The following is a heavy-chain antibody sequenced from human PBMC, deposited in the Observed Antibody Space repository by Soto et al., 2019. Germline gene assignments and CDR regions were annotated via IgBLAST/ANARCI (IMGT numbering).Heavy chain of an antibody. CDR1: GGTFSSYA. Sequence: GASVKVSCKASGGTFSSYAISWVRQAPGQGLEWMGGIIPIFGTANYAQKFQGRVTITADESTSTAYMELSSLRSEDTAVYYCARVWSGYPAEAYYFDYWGQGTLVTVSS. V-gene: IGHV1-69*13. J-gene: IGHJ4*02. D-gene: IGHD3-3*01. CDR3: ARVWSGYPAEAYYFDY. CDR2: IIPIFGTA.